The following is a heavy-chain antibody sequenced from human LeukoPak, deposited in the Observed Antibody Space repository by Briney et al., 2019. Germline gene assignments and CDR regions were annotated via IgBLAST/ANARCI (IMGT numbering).Heavy chain of an antibody. Sequence: SETLSLTCTVSGGSISSYYWSWIRQPPGEGLEWIGYIYYSGSTNYNPSLKSRVTISVDTSKNRFSLKLSSVTAADTAVYDCARQVGGYYDSSGYYIWFDPWGQGTLVTVSS. J-gene: IGHJ5*02. CDR2: IYYSGST. D-gene: IGHD3-22*01. V-gene: IGHV4-59*08. CDR3: ARQVGGYYDSSGYYIWFDP. CDR1: GGSISSYY.